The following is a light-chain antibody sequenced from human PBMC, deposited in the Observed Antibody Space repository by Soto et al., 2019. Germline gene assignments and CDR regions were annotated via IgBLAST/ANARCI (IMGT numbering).Light chain of an antibody. J-gene: IGKJ5*01. CDR3: QQYSNWPPIT. Sequence: DIQMTQSPSTLSASLGDRVTITWRASQSVSSWVAWYHLKPGKAPKLLIYDASSLESGVPSRFSGSGSGTEFTLTISSLQPDDFAVYYGQQYSNWPPITFGQGTRLEIK. V-gene: IGKV1-5*01. CDR2: DAS. CDR1: QSVSSW.